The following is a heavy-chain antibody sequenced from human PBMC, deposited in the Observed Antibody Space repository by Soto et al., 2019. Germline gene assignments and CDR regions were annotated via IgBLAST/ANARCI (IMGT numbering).Heavy chain of an antibody. CDR1: GGTSSSYA. Sequence: SVKVSCKASGGTSSSYAISWVRQAPGQGLEWMGGIIPIFGTANYAQKFQGRVTITADESTSTAYMELSSLGSEDTAVYYCARTQGPNHYYDSSGYYYWEGAFDIWGQGTMVTVSS. D-gene: IGHD3-22*01. CDR3: ARTQGPNHYYDSSGYYYWEGAFDI. V-gene: IGHV1-69*13. J-gene: IGHJ3*02. CDR2: IIPIFGTA.